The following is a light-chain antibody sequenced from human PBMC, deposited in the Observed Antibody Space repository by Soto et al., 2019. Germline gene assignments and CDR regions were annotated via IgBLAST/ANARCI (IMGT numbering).Light chain of an antibody. CDR2: SNT. J-gene: IGLJ2*01. Sequence: QSVLTQPPSVSVAPGQRVTISCTGRSSNIGAGYDVHWYQQLPGTAPKLLIYSNTNRPSGVPDRFSGSKSGTSASLAITGLQAEDEADYYCQSYDNTMSASVFGGGTKLTVL. CDR1: SSNIGAGYD. V-gene: IGLV1-40*01. CDR3: QSYDNTMSASV.